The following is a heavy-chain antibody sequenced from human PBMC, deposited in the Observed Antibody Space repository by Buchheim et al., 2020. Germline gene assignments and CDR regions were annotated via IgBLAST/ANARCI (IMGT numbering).Heavy chain of an antibody. V-gene: IGHV5-10-1*01. CDR1: GYSFTSYW. CDR3: ARHIAARRGMDYYGMDV. CDR2: IDPSDSYT. J-gene: IGHJ6*02. Sequence: EVQLVQSGAEVKKPGESLRISCKGSGYSFTSYWISWVRQMPGKGLEWMGRIDPSDSYTNYSPSFQGHVTISADKSISTAYPKWSSLKASDTAMYYCARHIAARRGMDYYGMDVWGQGTT. D-gene: IGHD6-6*01.